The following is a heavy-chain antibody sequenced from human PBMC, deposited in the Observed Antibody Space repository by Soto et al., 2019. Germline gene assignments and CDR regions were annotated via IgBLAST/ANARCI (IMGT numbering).Heavy chain of an antibody. CDR1: GFTFSSYS. D-gene: IGHD6-19*01. Sequence: EVQLVESGGGLVQPGGSLRLACAASGFTFSSYSMNWVRQAPGKGLEWVSYISSSSSTIYYADSVKGRFTISRDNAKNSLYLQMNSLRGEDTAVYYCATPIEDSSSGNYYFDVWGRGTLVTVSS. CDR3: ATPIEDSSSGNYYFDV. CDR2: ISSSSSTI. V-gene: IGHV3-48*01. J-gene: IGHJ2*01.